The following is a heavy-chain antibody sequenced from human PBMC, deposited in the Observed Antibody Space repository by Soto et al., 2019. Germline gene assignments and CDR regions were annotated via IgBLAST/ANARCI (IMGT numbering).Heavy chain of an antibody. CDR1: GGSISSGGYY. CDR2: IYYSGST. V-gene: IGHV4-31*03. CDR3: ARDRGWFGELPVRWFDP. D-gene: IGHD3-10*01. J-gene: IGHJ5*02. Sequence: QVQLQESGPGLVKPSQTLSLTCTVSGGSISSGGYYWSWIRQHPGKGLEWIGYIYYSGSTYYNPSLKSRVTISGDTSKNQFSLKLSSVTAADMAVYYCARDRGWFGELPVRWFDPWGQGTLVTVSS.